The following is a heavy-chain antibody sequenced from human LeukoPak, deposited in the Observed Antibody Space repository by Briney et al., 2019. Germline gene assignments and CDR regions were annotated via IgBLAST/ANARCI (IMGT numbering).Heavy chain of an antibody. J-gene: IGHJ6*03. CDR3: AKSAAGTIYYYYYMDV. CDR2: ISWNSGSI. CDR1: GFTFDDYA. Sequence: PGGSLRLSCAASGFTFDDYAMHWFRQAPGKGLEWVSGISWNSGSIGYADSVKGRFTISRDNAKNSLYLQMNSLRAEDTALYYCAKSAAGTIYYYYYMDVWGKGTTVTVSS. D-gene: IGHD6-13*01. V-gene: IGHV3-9*01.